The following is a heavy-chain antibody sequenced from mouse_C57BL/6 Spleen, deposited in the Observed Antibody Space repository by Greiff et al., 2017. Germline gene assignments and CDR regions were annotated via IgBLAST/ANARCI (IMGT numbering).Heavy chain of an antibody. CDR3: ARKEEDWYFDV. Sequence: VQVVESGPGLVQPSQSLSITCTVSGFSLTSYGVHWVRQSPGKGLEWLGVIWCGGSTDYNAAFISRLSISKDNSKSQVFFKMNSLQADDTAIYYCARKEEDWYFDVWGTGTTVTVSS. CDR2: IWCGGST. V-gene: IGHV2-2*01. J-gene: IGHJ1*03. CDR1: GFSLTSYG.